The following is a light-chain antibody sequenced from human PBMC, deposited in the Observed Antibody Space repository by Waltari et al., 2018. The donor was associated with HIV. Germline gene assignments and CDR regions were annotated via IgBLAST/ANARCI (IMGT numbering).Light chain of an antibody. CDR2: EAT. Sequence: SALRQPASVSGAPGQSITISFPGGRGDVGTYHLVSWYQRLPGSAPKLIIYEATKRPSGVSNRFSGSKSGGTASLTISGLQADDEGHYYCCSYAGTVVFGGGTELTVL. V-gene: IGLV2-23*01. J-gene: IGLJ2*01. CDR3: CSYAGTVV. CDR1: RGDVGTYHL.